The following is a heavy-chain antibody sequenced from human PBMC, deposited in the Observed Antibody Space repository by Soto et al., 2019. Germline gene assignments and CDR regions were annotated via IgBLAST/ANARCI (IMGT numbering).Heavy chain of an antibody. J-gene: IGHJ4*02. CDR1: GGSLSNYY. CDR2: IYYSGST. CDR3: TRHERGAAADRPLDY. D-gene: IGHD6-13*01. Sequence: PSETISVTWSVAGGSLSNYYWSWLRPPPGKGLEWIGYIYYSGSTYYNPSLKSRVTISVDTSKNQFSLKLNSVTAADTAVYYCTRHERGAAADRPLDYWGQGTLVTVSS. V-gene: IGHV4-59*08.